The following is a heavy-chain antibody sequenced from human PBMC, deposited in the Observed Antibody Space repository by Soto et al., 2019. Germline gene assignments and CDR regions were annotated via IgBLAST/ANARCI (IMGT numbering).Heavy chain of an antibody. CDR3: ARQLSHICDS. V-gene: IGHV5-51*01. CDR2: IYPGDSHA. J-gene: IGHJ4*02. Sequence: PGESLKISCKGSGYSFTNYWIGWVRQMPGKGLEWMGIIYPGDSHAIYSPSFQGPVTMSADKSISTACLQWSSLKASDTAMYYCARQLSHICDSWGQGTLVTVSS. CDR1: GYSFTNYW. D-gene: IGHD3-3*02.